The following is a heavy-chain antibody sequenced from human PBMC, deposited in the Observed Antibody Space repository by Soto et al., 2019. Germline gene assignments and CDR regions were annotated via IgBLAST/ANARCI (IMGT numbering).Heavy chain of an antibody. V-gene: IGHV4-31*03. CDR3: AREVISATDTDAFDI. J-gene: IGHJ3*02. D-gene: IGHD1-1*01. CDR2: IHYTGSA. CDR1: GGSISSGNHF. Sequence: QVQLQESGPGLVKPSQTLSLTCTVSGGSISSGNHFWSWVRQHPGKGLEWVGYIHYTGSAHYNPSLKSRITISVDTSRNQFSLELSSVTAADTALYYCAREVISATDTDAFDIWGQGTMVTVSS.